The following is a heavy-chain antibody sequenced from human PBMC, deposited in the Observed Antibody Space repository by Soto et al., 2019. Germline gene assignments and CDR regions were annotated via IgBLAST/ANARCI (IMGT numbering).Heavy chain of an antibody. Sequence: SETLSLTYTVSGGSISSYYWSWIRQPPGKGLEWIGYIYYSGSTNYNPSLKSRVTISVDTSKNQFSLKLSSVTAADTAVYYCARRLVKQRFWDQGDLFDSWARGSLVP. CDR3: ARRLVKQRFWDQGDLFDS. CDR1: GGSISSYY. D-gene: IGHD6-25*01. CDR2: IYYSGST. V-gene: IGHV4-59*08. J-gene: IGHJ5*01.